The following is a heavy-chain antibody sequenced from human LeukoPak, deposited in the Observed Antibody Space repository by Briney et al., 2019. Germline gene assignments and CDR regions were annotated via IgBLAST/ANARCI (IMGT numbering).Heavy chain of an antibody. CDR3: AGQDVSGYYSSYWYFDL. CDR2: IHHSGST. Sequence: ASETLSLTCAVSGYSISSGYYWGWIRQSPGKGLEWIGTIHHSGSTYYNPSLKSRVTISVDRSKNQFSLRLSSVTAADTAVYYCAGQDVSGYYSSYWYFDLWGRGTLVTVSS. V-gene: IGHV4-38-2*01. D-gene: IGHD3-22*01. CDR1: GYSISSGYY. J-gene: IGHJ2*01.